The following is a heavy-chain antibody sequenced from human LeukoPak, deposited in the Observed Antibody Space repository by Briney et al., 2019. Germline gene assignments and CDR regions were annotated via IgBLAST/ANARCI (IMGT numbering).Heavy chain of an antibody. D-gene: IGHD6-13*01. Sequence: GRSLRLSCAASGFTFSSYWMSWVRQAPGKGLEWVANIKQDGTEKYYVDSVKGRFTISRDNAKTSLYLQMNSLRAEDTAVYYCARAEGSWYFHYWGQGTLVTVSS. CDR1: GFTFSSYW. V-gene: IGHV3-7*01. J-gene: IGHJ4*02. CDR2: IKQDGTEK. CDR3: ARAEGSWYFHY.